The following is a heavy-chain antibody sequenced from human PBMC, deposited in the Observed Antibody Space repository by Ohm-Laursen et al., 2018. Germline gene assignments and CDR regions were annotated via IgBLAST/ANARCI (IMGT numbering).Heavy chain of an antibody. CDR1: GASISDHY. V-gene: IGHV4-4*07. CDR3: ATVDSVGASWY. Sequence: GTLSLTCSVSGASISDHYWGWIRQTAGKGLEWIGRVYATGPTNYNPSLGSRVTMSVDTSKNQLSLRLTSVTAADTAVYYCATVDSVGASWYWGQGALVTVSS. CDR2: VYATGPT. J-gene: IGHJ4*02. D-gene: IGHD1-26*01.